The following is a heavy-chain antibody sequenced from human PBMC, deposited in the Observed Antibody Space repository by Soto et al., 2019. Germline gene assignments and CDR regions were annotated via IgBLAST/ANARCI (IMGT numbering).Heavy chain of an antibody. CDR1: GFSLTTTGVG. J-gene: IGHJ4*02. CDR2: IYWDDDR. Sequence: QITLKESGPTLVKPTQTLTLTCTFSGFSLTTTGVGVGWVRQPPGKALEWLALIYWDDDRRLSPSLKNRLTITRDTSKDQVVLTLTNMDPVDTATYYCVHSFYDLIGPFFFDYWGQGTLVTVSS. V-gene: IGHV2-5*02. CDR3: VHSFYDLIGPFFFDY. D-gene: IGHD3-22*01.